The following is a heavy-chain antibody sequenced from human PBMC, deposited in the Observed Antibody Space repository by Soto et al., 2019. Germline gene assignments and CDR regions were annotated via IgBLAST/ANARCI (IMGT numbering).Heavy chain of an antibody. V-gene: IGHV1-69*13. CDR3: ARDLRPYYYDSSGYYSRDY. D-gene: IGHD3-22*01. CDR2: IIPIFGTA. Sequence: SVKVSCKASGGTFSSYAISWVRQAPGQGLEWMGGIIPIFGTANYAQKFQGRVTITADESTSTAYMELSSLRSEDTAVYYCARDLRPYYYDSSGYYSRDYWGQGTLVTVSS. J-gene: IGHJ4*02. CDR1: GGTFSSYA.